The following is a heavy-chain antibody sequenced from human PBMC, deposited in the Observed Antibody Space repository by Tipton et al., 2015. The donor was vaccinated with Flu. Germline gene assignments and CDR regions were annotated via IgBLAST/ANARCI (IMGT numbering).Heavy chain of an antibody. V-gene: IGHV4-59*08. CDR3: VRRGDGGRAFDI. D-gene: IGHD4-23*01. CDR1: GGSISSYY. J-gene: IGHJ3*02. CDR2: IYYSGST. Sequence: TLSLTCTVSGGSISSYYWSWIRQPPGKGLECIGYIYYSGSTNYNPSLKSRVTISVDTSKSQFSLKLSSVTAADTAVYYCVRRGDGGRAFDIWGQGTMITISS.